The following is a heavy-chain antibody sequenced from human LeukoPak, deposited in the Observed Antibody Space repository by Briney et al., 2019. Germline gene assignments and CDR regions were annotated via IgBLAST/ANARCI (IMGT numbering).Heavy chain of an antibody. D-gene: IGHD6-6*01. V-gene: IGHV3-7*03. CDR2: IKQDGSVK. CDR1: GFTFSSYA. J-gene: IGHJ4*02. CDR3: ARIGYSSSSLDF. Sequence: GGSLRLACAACGFTFSSYAMSWVRQAPGKGLEWVANIKQDGSVKYYVDSVKGRFTISRDNAKNSVYLQMISLRAEDTAVYKCARIGYSSSSLDFWGRGTLVTVSS.